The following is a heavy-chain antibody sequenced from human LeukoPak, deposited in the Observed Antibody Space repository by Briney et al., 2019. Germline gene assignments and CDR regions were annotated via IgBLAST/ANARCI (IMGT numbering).Heavy chain of an antibody. Sequence: SETLSLTCTVSGGSISSYYWSWIRQPPGKGLEWIGYIYYSGSTNYNPSLKSRVTISVDTSKNQFSLKLSSVTAADTAVYYCAREIREGYSRSWYAEGAFDIWGQGTMVTVSS. CDR2: IYYSGST. D-gene: IGHD6-13*01. J-gene: IGHJ3*02. V-gene: IGHV4-59*01. CDR1: GGSISSYY. CDR3: AREIREGYSRSWYAEGAFDI.